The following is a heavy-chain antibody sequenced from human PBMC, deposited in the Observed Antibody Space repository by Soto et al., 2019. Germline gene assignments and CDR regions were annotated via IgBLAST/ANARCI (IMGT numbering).Heavy chain of an antibody. J-gene: IGHJ5*02. D-gene: IGHD2-2*01. V-gene: IGHV4-31*03. CDR1: GGSISSGGYY. Sequence: SETLSLTCTVSGGSISSGGYYWSWIRQHPGKGLEWIGYIYYSGSTYYNPSLKSRVTISVDTSKNQFFLKLSSVTAADMAVYFCVIGVGYCSSTSCFGNWFDPWGQGTLVTVSS. CDR3: VIGVGYCSSTSCFGNWFDP. CDR2: IYYSGST.